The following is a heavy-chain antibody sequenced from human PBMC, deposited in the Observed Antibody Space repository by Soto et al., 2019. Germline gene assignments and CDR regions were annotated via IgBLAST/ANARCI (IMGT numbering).Heavy chain of an antibody. V-gene: IGHV3-30-3*01. CDR3: ARDESPHSNPSWFDP. CDR2: ISFDGTNK. D-gene: IGHD4-4*01. CDR1: GFTFISYA. J-gene: IGHJ5*02. Sequence: GGSLRLSCAVSGFTFISYAMSWVRQAPGKGLEWVAVISFDGTNKYYADSVKGRFTISRDNSKNSPYLQMNSLRAEDTAVYYCARDESPHSNPSWFDPWGQGTLVTVSS.